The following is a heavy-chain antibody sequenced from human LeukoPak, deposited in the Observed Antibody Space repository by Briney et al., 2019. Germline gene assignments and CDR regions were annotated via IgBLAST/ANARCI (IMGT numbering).Heavy chain of an antibody. CDR3: ARSGVVTVIRDNCFDP. CDR2: ISTSGSYI. Sequence: GGSLRLSCAASGFTFSSYSMHWVRQAPGKGLEWVSSISTSGSYIYYADSLKDRFTISRDNAKNSLFLQMNGLRAEDTAVYYCARSGVVTVIRDNCFDPWGQGTLVTVSS. CDR1: GFTFSSYS. J-gene: IGHJ5*02. D-gene: IGHD4-23*01. V-gene: IGHV3-21*01.